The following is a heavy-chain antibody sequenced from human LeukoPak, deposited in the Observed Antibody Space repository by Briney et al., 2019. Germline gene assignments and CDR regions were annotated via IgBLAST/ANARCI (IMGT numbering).Heavy chain of an antibody. V-gene: IGHV1-2*02. CDR2: INPNSGDT. CDR3: ARDFYESDYYYYYMDV. J-gene: IGHJ6*03. Sequence: RASVKVSCKASGYIFTVYYMHWVRQAPGQGLEWMGWINPNSGDTNYAQKFQGRVTMTRDTSISTAYMELSRLRSDDTAVYYCARDFYESDYYYYYMDVWGKGTTVTISS. D-gene: IGHD5/OR15-5a*01. CDR1: GYIFTVYY.